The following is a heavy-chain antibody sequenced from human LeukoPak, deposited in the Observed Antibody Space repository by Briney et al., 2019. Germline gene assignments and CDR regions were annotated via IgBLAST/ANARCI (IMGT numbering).Heavy chain of an antibody. J-gene: IGHJ4*02. V-gene: IGHV4-39*07. CDR3: ASEPAGVRGVIIIGLDY. CDR1: GGSISSSSYY. D-gene: IGHD3-10*01. CDR2: IYYSGST. Sequence: KPSETLSLTCTVSGGSISSSSYYWGWIRQPPGKGLEWIGSIYYSGSTYYNPSLKSRVTISVDTSKNQFSLKLSSMTAADTAVYYCASEPAGVRGVIIIGLDYWGQGTLVTVSS.